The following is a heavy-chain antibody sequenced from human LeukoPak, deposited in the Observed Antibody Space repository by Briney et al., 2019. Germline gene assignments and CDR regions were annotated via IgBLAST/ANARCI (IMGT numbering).Heavy chain of an antibody. CDR2: ISWNSGSI. V-gene: IGHV3-9*01. J-gene: IGHJ6*02. CDR3: AKDVGYCSSTSCYGARDYYYGMDV. CDR1: GFTFDDYA. Sequence: GRSLRLSCAASGFTFDDYAMHWVRQAPGKGLEWVSGISWNSGSIGYADSVKGRFTISRDNAKNSLYLQMNSLRAEDTALYYCAKDVGYCSSTSCYGARDYYYGMDVWGQGTTVTVSS. D-gene: IGHD2-2*01.